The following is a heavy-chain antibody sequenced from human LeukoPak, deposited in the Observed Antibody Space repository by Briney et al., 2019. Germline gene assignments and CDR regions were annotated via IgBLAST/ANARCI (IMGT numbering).Heavy chain of an antibody. D-gene: IGHD6-19*01. CDR3: AREKGQWLVRYDAFDI. V-gene: IGHV4-34*01. J-gene: IGHJ3*02. Sequence: SETLSLTCAVYGGSFSGYYWSWIRQPPGKGLEWIGEINHSGSTNYNPSLKSRVTISVDTSKNQFSLKLSSVTAADTAVYYCAREKGQWLVRYDAFDIWGQGTMVTVSS. CDR1: GGSFSGYY. CDR2: INHSGST.